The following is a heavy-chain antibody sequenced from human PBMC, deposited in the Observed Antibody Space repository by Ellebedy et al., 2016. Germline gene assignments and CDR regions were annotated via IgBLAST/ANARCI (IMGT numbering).Heavy chain of an antibody. D-gene: IGHD1-26*01. V-gene: IGHV2-70*11. CDR1: GFSLDTGAVV. Sequence: SGPTLVKPTQTLTLTCTFSGFSLDTGAVVVGWVRQPPGKALEWLARIDWDDDKYYSPSLKSRLTISKDTSKHQVVLTMTNMDPVDTATYYCARNDGNSARYYVFDSWGQGTLVTVSS. J-gene: IGHJ4*02. CDR2: IDWDDDK. CDR3: ARNDGNSARYYVFDS.